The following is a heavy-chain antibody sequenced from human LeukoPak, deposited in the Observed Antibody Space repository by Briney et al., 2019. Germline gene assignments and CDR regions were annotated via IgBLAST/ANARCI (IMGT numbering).Heavy chain of an antibody. D-gene: IGHD5-18*01. Sequence: GGSLRLSCAASGFAFSDYYMSWVRQAPGKGLEWVAGIFGSGGSPHYADSVKGRFTISRDNSRNTVYLQINSLRADDTAVYYCGKTTVGYSSGQKPAWPVDYWGQGTLVTASS. V-gene: IGHV3-23*01. CDR2: IFGSGGSP. CDR1: GFAFSDYY. J-gene: IGHJ4*02. CDR3: GKTTVGYSSGQKPAWPVDY.